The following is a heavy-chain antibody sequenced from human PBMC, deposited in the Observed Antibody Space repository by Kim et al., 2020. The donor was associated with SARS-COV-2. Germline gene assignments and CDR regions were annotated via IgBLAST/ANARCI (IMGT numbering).Heavy chain of an antibody. D-gene: IGHD3-16*02. J-gene: IGHJ4*02. CDR1: GFTFRNYA. V-gene: IGHV3-23*01. Sequence: GGSLRLSCVASGFTFRNYAMNWVRQGPGKGPEWVSGIRGSGGSTHSAESVKGRFIISRDNYKNTVFPQMNSLGADDTARYYCARGNVEPLSIWGTWGQGTLVTVSS. CDR3: ARGNVEPLSIWGT. CDR2: IRGSGGST.